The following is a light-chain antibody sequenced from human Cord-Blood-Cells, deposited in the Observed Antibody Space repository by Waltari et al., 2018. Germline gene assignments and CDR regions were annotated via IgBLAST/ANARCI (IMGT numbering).Light chain of an antibody. V-gene: IGLV6-57*02. Sequence: NFMLTQPHSVSESPGKTVTISCTGSSGSIASNYVQGYQQRPGSAPTTVIYEDNQSPSGVPDRFSGSIDSSSNSASLTISGLKTEDEADYYCQSYDSSNHVVFGGGTKLTVL. J-gene: IGLJ2*01. CDR3: QSYDSSNHVV. CDR1: SGSIASNY. CDR2: EDN.